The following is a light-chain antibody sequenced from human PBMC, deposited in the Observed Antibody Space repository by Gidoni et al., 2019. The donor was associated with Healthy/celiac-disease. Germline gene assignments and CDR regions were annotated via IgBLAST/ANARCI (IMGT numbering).Light chain of an antibody. Sequence: EIVLTQSPGTLSLSPGERATLSCRASQSVSSSYLHWYQQKPGQAPRLLIYGASSRATGIPDRFSGSGSGTDFTLTISRLEPEDFAVYYCQQYGSSTTFGQGTRLEIK. CDR2: GAS. CDR1: QSVSSSY. V-gene: IGKV3-20*01. J-gene: IGKJ5*01. CDR3: QQYGSSTT.